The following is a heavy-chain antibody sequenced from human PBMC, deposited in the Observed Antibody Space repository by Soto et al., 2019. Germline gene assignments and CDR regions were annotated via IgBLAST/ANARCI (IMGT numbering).Heavy chain of an antibody. CDR3: ARALRLANWFDP. V-gene: IGHV4-34*01. CDR2: IHHSGST. CDR1: GGSFSGYY. Sequence: QVQLQQWGAGLLKPSETLSLTCAVYGGSFSGYYWSWIRQPPGKGLEWIGEIHHSGSTNYNPSLKRRVTISVDTSKNQFSLKLNSVTAADTAVYYCARALRLANWFDPWGQGTLVTVSS. J-gene: IGHJ5*02. D-gene: IGHD2-15*01.